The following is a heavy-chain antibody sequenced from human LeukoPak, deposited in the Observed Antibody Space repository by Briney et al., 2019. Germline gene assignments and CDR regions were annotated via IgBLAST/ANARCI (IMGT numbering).Heavy chain of an antibody. V-gene: IGHV4-34*01. CDR1: DGSFSGYY. Sequence: PSETLSLTCAVYDGSFSGYYWSWIRQPPGKGLEWIGEINHSGSTNYNPSLKSRVTISRDTSKNQDSLKMRFVTAADTAVYFCASLGVTYDYWDQGTLVTVSS. J-gene: IGHJ4*02. CDR2: INHSGST. D-gene: IGHD2-8*01. CDR3: ASLGVTYDY.